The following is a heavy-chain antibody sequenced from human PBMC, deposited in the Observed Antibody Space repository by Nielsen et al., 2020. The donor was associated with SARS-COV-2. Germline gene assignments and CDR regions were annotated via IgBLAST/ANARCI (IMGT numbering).Heavy chain of an antibody. CDR1: GFTFSSYA. D-gene: IGHD6-19*01. CDR2: ISYDGSNK. CDR3: ASEIAVAGLDY. J-gene: IGHJ4*02. V-gene: IGHV3-30*04. Sequence: GGSLRLSCAASGFTFSSYAMHWVRQAPGKGLEWVAVISYDGSNKYYADYVKGRFTIARDNSKNTLYLQMNSLRAEDTAVYYCASEIAVAGLDYWSQGTLVTVSS.